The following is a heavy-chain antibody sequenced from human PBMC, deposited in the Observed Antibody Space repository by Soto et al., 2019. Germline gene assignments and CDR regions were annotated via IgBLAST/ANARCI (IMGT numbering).Heavy chain of an antibody. CDR3: ARDRRIAVAEDYYHYGLAV. CDR1: GFTVSSNY. Sequence: GGSLRLSCAASGFTVSSNYMSWVRQAPGKGLEWVSVIYSGGSTYYADSVKGRFTISRDNSKNTLYLQMNSLRAEDTAVYYCARDRRIAVAEDYYHYGLAVWGQGTTVPVSS. V-gene: IGHV3-53*01. D-gene: IGHD6-19*01. J-gene: IGHJ6*01. CDR2: IYSGGST.